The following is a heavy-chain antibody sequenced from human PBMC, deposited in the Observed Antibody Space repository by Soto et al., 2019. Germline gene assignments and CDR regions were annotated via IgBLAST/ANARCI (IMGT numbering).Heavy chain of an antibody. V-gene: IGHV3-21*06. CDR2: ISSTTNYI. CDR1: GFTFTRYS. J-gene: IGHJ4*02. CDR3: ARESEDLTSNFDY. Sequence: AGGSLRLSCAASGFTFTRYSMNWVRQAPGKGLEWVSSISSTTNYIYYGDSMKGRFTISRDNAKNSLYLEMNSLRAEDTAVYYCARESEDLTSNFDYWGQGTLVTVSS.